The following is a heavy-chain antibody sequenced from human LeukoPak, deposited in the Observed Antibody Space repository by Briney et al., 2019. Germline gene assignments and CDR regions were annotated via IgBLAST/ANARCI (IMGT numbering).Heavy chain of an antibody. CDR2: IKEDGSEE. CDR3: GRQYCSGGSCYSAFDI. J-gene: IGHJ3*02. D-gene: IGHD2-15*01. V-gene: IGHV3-7*04. Sequence: PGGSLRLSCAASGFTFRTYWMIWVRQAPGKGLEWVANIKEDGSEEYYVDSVKGRFTISRDNAKNSLYLQMNSRRAEDRAVYFCGRQYCSGGSCYSAFDIWDQGTMVTVSS. CDR1: GFTFRTYW.